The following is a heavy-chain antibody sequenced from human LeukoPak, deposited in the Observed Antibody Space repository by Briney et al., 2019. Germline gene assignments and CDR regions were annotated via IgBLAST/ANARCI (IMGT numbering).Heavy chain of an antibody. V-gene: IGHV3-23*01. D-gene: IGHD2-21*02. CDR1: GFTFSSYA. CDR3: AKPFHIVVVTVWPHWYFDL. J-gene: IGHJ2*01. CDR2: ISGSGGST. Sequence: PGGSLRLSCAASGFTFSSYAMSWVRQAPGKGLEWVSAISGSGGSTYYADSVKGRFTISRDNSKNTLYLQMNSLRAEDTAVYYCAKPFHIVVVTVWPHWYFDLWGRGTLVTVSS.